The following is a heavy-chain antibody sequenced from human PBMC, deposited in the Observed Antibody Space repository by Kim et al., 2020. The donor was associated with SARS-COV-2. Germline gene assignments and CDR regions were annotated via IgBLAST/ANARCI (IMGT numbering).Heavy chain of an antibody. CDR2: IYIGGRT. CDR1: GGSISSYY. Sequence: SETLSHTCSVSGGSISSYYWSWIRQSAGKGLEWIGRIYIGGRTNYNPSIKSRVSMSMDTSNKQFSLNLMSVTAADTAVYYCAREASEVSDSGDGFSNWG. D-gene: IGHD6-19*01. J-gene: IGHJ3*02. CDR3: AREASEVSDSGDGFSN. V-gene: IGHV4-4*07.